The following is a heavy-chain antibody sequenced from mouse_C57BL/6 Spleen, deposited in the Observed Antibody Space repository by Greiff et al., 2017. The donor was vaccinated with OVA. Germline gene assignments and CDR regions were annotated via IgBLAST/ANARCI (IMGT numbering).Heavy chain of an antibody. CDR2: ISSGSSTI. J-gene: IGHJ3*01. Sequence: EVQVVESGGGLVKPGGSLKLSCAASGFTFSDYGMHWVRQAPEKGLEWVAYISSGSSTIYYADTVKGRFTISRDNAKNTLFLQMTSLRSEDTAMYYCASPLTARGPFAYWGQGTLVTVSA. CDR1: GFTFSDYG. V-gene: IGHV5-17*01. CDR3: ASPLTARGPFAY. D-gene: IGHD4-1*01.